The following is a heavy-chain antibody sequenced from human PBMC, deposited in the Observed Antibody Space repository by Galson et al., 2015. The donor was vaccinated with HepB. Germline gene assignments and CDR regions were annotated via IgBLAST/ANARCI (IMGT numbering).Heavy chain of an antibody. J-gene: IGHJ4*02. V-gene: IGHV4-34*01. CDR1: GGSFSGYY. Sequence: ETLSLTCAVYGGSFSGYYWSWIRQPPGKGLEWIGEINHSGSTNYNPSLKSRVTISVDTSKNQFSLKLSSVTAADTAVYYCARAAPASILYTSGWVEYWGQGTLVTVSS. D-gene: IGHD2-8*01. CDR2: INHSGST. CDR3: ARAAPASILYTSGWVEY.